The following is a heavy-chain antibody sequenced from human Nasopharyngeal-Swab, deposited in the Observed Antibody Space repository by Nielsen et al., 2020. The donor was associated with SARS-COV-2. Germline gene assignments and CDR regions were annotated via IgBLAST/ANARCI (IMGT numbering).Heavy chain of an antibody. CDR1: GYTFTDYY. V-gene: IGHV1-46*01. J-gene: IGHJ4*02. CDR3: AREYGGTCYFDY. CDR2: VDPSTGNI. D-gene: IGHD4/OR15-4a*01. Sequence: ASVKVSCKTSGYTFTDYYMQWVRQAPGQGLEWMGTVDPSTGNINYAPKFRDRVTMTSDTSTTTVYMELSSLQSEDTAIYYCAREYGGTCYFDYWGQGTLVSVSS.